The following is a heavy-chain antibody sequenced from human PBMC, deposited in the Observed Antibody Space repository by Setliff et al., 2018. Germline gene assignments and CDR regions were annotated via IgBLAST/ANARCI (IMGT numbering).Heavy chain of an antibody. CDR1: GYSISSGYY. CDR3: ARLADRHTRDC. V-gene: IGHV4-38-2*01. J-gene: IGHJ4*02. CDR2: IYIGGSA. D-gene: IGHD2-2*01. Sequence: SETLSLTCAVSGYSISSGYYWGWIRQPPGKGLEWIGSIYIGGSANYNPSLKSRVTISVDTSKNQFSLKLSSVTAADTAVYYCARLADRHTRDCWGQGTPVTVSS.